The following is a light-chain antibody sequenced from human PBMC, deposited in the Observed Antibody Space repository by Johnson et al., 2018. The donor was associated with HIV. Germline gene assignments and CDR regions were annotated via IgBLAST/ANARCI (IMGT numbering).Light chain of an antibody. CDR1: SSNIGNNY. J-gene: IGLJ1*01. CDR3: GTWDSSLGKV. Sequence: QSVLTQPPSVSAAPGQKVTISCSGSSSNIGNNYVSWYQQLPGTAPKLLIYDNNKRPSGIPDRFSGSKSGTSATLGITGLQTVDEADYYCGTWDSSLGKVFGTGTKVTVL. V-gene: IGLV1-51*01. CDR2: DNN.